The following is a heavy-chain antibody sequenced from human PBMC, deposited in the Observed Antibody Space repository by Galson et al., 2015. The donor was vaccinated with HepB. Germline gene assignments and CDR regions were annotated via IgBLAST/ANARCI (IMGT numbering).Heavy chain of an antibody. D-gene: IGHD1-1*01. CDR3: ARSRPTRFHCYYGMDV. J-gene: IGHJ6*02. CDR1: DMIFMSYA. CDR2: ISFDGNKN. V-gene: IGHV3-30*04. Sequence: SLRLSCAASDMIFMSYAMYWVRQAPGKGLEWVAVISFDGNKNSLVDSVKGRFTVSRDNSQNTLFLQMNSLTVEDTGVYYCARSRPTRFHCYYGMDVWGQGTTVTVS.